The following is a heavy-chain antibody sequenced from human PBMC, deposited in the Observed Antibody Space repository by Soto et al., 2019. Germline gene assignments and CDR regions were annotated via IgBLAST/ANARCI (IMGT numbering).Heavy chain of an antibody. Sequence: GESLKISCKGSGYSFTSYWIGWVRQMPGKGLEWMGIIYPGDSDTRYSPSFQGQVTISADKSINTAYLQWSSLKASDTAMYYCARLPYYDSSGLYYYYGMDVWGQGTTVTVSS. CDR3: ARLPYYDSSGLYYYYGMDV. V-gene: IGHV5-51*01. CDR1: GYSFTSYW. J-gene: IGHJ6*02. D-gene: IGHD3-22*01. CDR2: IYPGDSDT.